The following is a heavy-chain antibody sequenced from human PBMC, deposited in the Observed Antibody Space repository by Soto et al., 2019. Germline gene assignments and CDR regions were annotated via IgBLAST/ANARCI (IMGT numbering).Heavy chain of an antibody. CDR1: GGTFSSYA. Sequence: QVQLVQSGAEVKKTGSSVYVSCTASGGTFSSYAISWVRQAPGQWLEWMGGILPIFGTANYAKKFQCRVTITEDESTSTVDMELSSLRSEGTAVYYCARGSHYYDSSGVYFDYWGQGTQVTVSP. V-gene: IGHV1-69*01. J-gene: IGHJ4*02. D-gene: IGHD3-22*01. CDR2: ILPIFGTA. CDR3: ARGSHYYDSSGVYFDY.